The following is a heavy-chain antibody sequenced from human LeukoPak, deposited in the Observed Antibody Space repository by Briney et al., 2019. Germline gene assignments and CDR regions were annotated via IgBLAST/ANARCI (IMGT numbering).Heavy chain of an antibody. CDR1: GFTFSSYG. CDR3: AKPKAAYYYDSSGYYLDY. V-gene: IGHV3-30*18. D-gene: IGHD3-22*01. Sequence: GGSLRLSCAASGFTFSSYGMHWVRQAPGKGLEWVAVRSYDGSNKYYADSVKGRFTISRDNSKNTLYLQMNSLRAEDTAVYYCAKPKAAYYYDSSGYYLDYWGQGTLVTVSS. CDR2: RSYDGSNK. J-gene: IGHJ4*02.